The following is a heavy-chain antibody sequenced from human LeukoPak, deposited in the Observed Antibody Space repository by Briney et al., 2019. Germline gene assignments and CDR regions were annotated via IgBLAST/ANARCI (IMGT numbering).Heavy chain of an antibody. Sequence: PGGSLRLSCAASGFTFSSYWMSWVRQAPGKGLEWVANIKQDGSEKYYVDSVKGRFTISRDNAKNSLYLQMNSLRAEDTAVYYCASSPLNREIPDFDYWGQGTLVTVSS. V-gene: IGHV3-7*01. J-gene: IGHJ4*02. CDR2: IKQDGSEK. CDR1: GFTFSSYW. D-gene: IGHD1-14*01. CDR3: ASSPLNREIPDFDY.